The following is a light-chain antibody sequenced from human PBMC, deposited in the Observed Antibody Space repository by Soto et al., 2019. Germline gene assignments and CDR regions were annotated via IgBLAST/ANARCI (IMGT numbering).Light chain of an antibody. J-gene: IGKJ1*01. CDR3: QQYNNWLRT. V-gene: IGKV3-15*01. CDR2: ASS. Sequence: EIVMTQSPATLSVSPGERATLSCRASQSIGSNLAWYQQKPGQAPRLVIYASSIRASDFPARFSGSGSGTEFTLTISGLQSEDFAVYYCQQYNNWLRTFGQGTKVEIK. CDR1: QSIGSN.